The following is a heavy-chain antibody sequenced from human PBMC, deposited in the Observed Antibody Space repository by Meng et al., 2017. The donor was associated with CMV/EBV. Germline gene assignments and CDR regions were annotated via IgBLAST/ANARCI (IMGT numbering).Heavy chain of an antibody. CDR2: IIPILGIA. D-gene: IGHD3-3*01. CDR1: GGTFSSYA. Sequence: SVKVSCKASGGTFSSYAISWVRQAPGQGLEWMRGIIPILGIANYAQKFQGRVTITADKSTSTAYMELSSLRSEDTAVYYCARRLSTYDFWSGYSSRGMDVWGQGTTVTVSS. J-gene: IGHJ6*02. V-gene: IGHV1-69*10. CDR3: ARRLSTYDFWSGYSSRGMDV.